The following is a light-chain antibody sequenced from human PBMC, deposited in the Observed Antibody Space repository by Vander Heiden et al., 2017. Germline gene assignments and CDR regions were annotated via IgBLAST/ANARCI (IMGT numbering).Light chain of an antibody. CDR1: QSGSSSY. CDR2: GAS. V-gene: IGKV3-20*01. J-gene: IGKJ1*01. Sequence: EIVLTQSPGTLSLSPGERATLSCRASQSGSSSYVAWYQQKPGQAPRLLIYGASSRATGIPDRFSGSGSGTDFTLTISRLEPEDFAVYYCQQYGSSTWTFGQGTKVEIK. CDR3: QQYGSSTWT.